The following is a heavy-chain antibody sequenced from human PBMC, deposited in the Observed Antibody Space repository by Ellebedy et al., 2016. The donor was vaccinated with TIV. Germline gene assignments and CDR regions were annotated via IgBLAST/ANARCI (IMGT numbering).Heavy chain of an antibody. CDR1: GFIVSSNY. V-gene: IGHV3-53*01. J-gene: IGHJ4*02. D-gene: IGHD6-19*01. CDR3: ARGPMWLVREGVDY. CDR2: IYSGADGGDT. Sequence: PGGSLRLSCAASGFIVSSNYMNWVRQAPGKGLEWVSVIYSGADGGDTYYADSVKGRFTISRDNSKNTLYLQMNSLRAEDTAVYYCARGPMWLVREGVDYWGQGALVTVSS.